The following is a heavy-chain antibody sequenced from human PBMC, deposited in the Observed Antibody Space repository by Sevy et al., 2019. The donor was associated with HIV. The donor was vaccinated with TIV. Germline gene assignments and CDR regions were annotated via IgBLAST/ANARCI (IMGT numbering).Heavy chain of an antibody. CDR2: ISGSGGST. CDR3: AKGGVRGVMPY. V-gene: IGHV3-23*01. CDR1: GFTFSSYA. Sequence: GGSLRLSCAASGFTFSSYAMSWVRQAPGKGLEWVSAISGSGGSTYYADSVKGRFTISRDNSKNTLYLQMNSLRAEETAVYYCAKGGVRGVMPYWGQGTLVTVSS. J-gene: IGHJ4*02. D-gene: IGHD3-10*01.